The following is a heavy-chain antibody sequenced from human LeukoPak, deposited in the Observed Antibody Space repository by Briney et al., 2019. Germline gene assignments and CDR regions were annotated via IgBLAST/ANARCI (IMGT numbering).Heavy chain of an antibody. Sequence: SETLSLTCTVSGGSISSRPYYWGWIRQPPGKGLEWIGSISYSGSTYYNMSLKSRVTISVDTSKNQFSLKLSSVTAADTAVYYCARDWNRYAYWGQGTLVTVSS. V-gene: IGHV4-39*07. J-gene: IGHJ4*02. CDR1: GGSISSRPYY. D-gene: IGHD1-1*01. CDR3: ARDWNRYAY. CDR2: ISYSGST.